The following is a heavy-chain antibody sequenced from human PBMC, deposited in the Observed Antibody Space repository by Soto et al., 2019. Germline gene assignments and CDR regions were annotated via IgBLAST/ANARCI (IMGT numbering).Heavy chain of an antibody. J-gene: IGHJ6*02. CDR3: ARSYYYGSGSYYYYYGMDV. Sequence: VASVNVSCKASGGTFSSYAISWVRQAPGQGLEWMGGIIPIFGTANYAQKFQGRVTITADESTSTAYMELSSLRSEDTAVYCCARSYYYGSGSYYYYYGMDVWGQGTTVTVSS. V-gene: IGHV1-69*13. D-gene: IGHD3-10*01. CDR1: GGTFSSYA. CDR2: IIPIFGTA.